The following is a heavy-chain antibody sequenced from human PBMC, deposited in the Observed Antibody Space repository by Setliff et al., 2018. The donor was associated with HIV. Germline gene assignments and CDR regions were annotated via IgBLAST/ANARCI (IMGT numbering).Heavy chain of an antibody. V-gene: IGHV4-31*03. Sequence: PSETLSLTCNVSAVSISSGGYYWSWFRQHPGKGLEWIGYISYSGSTYYNPSLKSRITVSVDTSKNQFSLQLKSVTAADTAVYHCARGDGDSIFDFWGQGTLVTVSS. J-gene: IGHJ4*02. CDR3: ARGDGDSIFDF. CDR2: ISYSGST. D-gene: IGHD4-17*01. CDR1: AVSISSGGYY.